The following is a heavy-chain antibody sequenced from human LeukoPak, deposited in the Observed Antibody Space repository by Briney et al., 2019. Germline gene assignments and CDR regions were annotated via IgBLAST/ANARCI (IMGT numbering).Heavy chain of an antibody. D-gene: IGHD3-22*01. CDR2: ISGSGGST. Sequence: GGSLRLSCAASGFTFSSYAMSWVRQAPGKGLEWVSAISGSGGSTYYADSVKGRFTIPRDNSKNTLYLQMNSLRAEDTAVYYCAKVSTYDSSGSLYWGQGTLVTVSS. CDR1: GFTFSSYA. CDR3: AKVSTYDSSGSLY. V-gene: IGHV3-23*01. J-gene: IGHJ4*02.